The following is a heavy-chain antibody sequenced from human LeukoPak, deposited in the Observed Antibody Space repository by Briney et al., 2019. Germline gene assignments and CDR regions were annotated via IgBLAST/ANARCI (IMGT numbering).Heavy chain of an antibody. J-gene: IGHJ6*03. V-gene: IGHV1-18*01. CDR2: ISTYSGNT. Sequence: ASVKVPCKASGYAFISHGITWVRQAPGQGLEWMGWISTYSGNTHYAQKFQGRVTLSKDTSTTTAYLELRSLGSDDTAVYYCARDLAVLGVVFTSYMDVWGKGTPVTVSS. CDR3: ARDLAVLGVVFTSYMDV. CDR1: GYAFISHG. D-gene: IGHD3-3*01.